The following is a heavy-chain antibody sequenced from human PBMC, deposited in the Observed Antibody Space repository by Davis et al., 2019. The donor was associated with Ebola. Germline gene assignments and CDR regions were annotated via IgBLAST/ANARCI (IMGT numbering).Heavy chain of an antibody. J-gene: IGHJ4*02. V-gene: IGHV1-8*01. CDR1: GYTFTSYD. CDR3: ARDLGAPYCSGGSCYPKNDY. D-gene: IGHD2-15*01. Sequence: ASVKVSCKASGYTFTSYDINWVRQATGQGLEWMGWMNPNSGNTGYAQKFQGRVTMTRNTSISTAYMELSSLRSEDTAVYYCARDLGAPYCSGGSCYPKNDYWGQGTLVTVSS. CDR2: MNPNSGNT.